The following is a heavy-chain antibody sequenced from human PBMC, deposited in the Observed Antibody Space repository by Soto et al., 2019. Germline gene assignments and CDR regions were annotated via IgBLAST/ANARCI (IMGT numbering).Heavy chain of an antibody. CDR3: ARDPGSGYYRQYYFDY. J-gene: IGHJ4*02. CDR1: GGTFSSYA. Sequence: QVQLVQSGAEVKKPGSSVKVSCKASGGTFSSYAISWVRQAPGQGLEWMGGIIPIFGTANYAQKFQGRVTITADESTSTAYMELSSLRSEDTAVYYCARDPGSGYYRQYYFDYWGQGTLVTVSS. V-gene: IGHV1-69*01. CDR2: IIPIFGTA. D-gene: IGHD5-12*01.